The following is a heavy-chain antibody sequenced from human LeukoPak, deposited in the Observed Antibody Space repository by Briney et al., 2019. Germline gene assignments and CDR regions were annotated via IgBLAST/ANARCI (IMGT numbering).Heavy chain of an antibody. Sequence: PSQTLSLTCTVSGGSIGSGSYYWSWIRQPAGKGLEWIGRIYISGSTSYSPSLKSRVTISLDTSKNQFSLKLSSVAAADTAVYYCAREPHRSDTSCYFGNAFDIWGQGTMVTVSS. V-gene: IGHV4-61*02. CDR2: IYISGST. D-gene: IGHD2-2*01. CDR1: GGSIGSGSYY. CDR3: AREPHRSDTSCYFGNAFDI. J-gene: IGHJ3*02.